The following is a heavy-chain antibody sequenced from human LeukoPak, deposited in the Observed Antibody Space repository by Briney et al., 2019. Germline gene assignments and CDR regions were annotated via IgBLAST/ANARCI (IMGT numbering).Heavy chain of an antibody. D-gene: IGHD2-15*01. V-gene: IGHV3-23*01. Sequence: GGSLRLSCAASRFTFSSYAMSWVRQAPGKGLEWVSAISGSGGSTYYADSVKGRFTISRDNSKNTLYLQMNSLRAEDTAVYYCAKATVVVVVAARIFDYWGQGTLVTVSS. CDR2: ISGSGGST. CDR1: RFTFSSYA. J-gene: IGHJ4*02. CDR3: AKATVVVVVAARIFDY.